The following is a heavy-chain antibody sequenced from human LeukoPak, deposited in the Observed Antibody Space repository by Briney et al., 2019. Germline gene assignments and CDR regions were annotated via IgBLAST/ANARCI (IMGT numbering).Heavy chain of an antibody. CDR1: GFAFSKYA. Sequence: GGSLRLSCAASGFAFSKYAIHWVRQAPGKGLEWVAFISYDGTVKYYADSVKGRFTISRDNSKNTLYLQMNSLRAEDTAVYYCAKEGRIVGATTVRSYWGQGTLVTVSS. J-gene: IGHJ4*02. V-gene: IGHV3-30-3*01. CDR3: AKEGRIVGATTVRSY. CDR2: ISYDGTVK. D-gene: IGHD1-26*01.